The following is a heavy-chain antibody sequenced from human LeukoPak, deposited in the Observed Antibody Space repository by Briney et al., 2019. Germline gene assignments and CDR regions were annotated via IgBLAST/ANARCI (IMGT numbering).Heavy chain of an antibody. J-gene: IGHJ3*02. CDR1: GGSISSGSYY. CDR2: IYTSGST. V-gene: IGHV4-61*02. CDR3: AREWFPYAFDI. Sequence: SETLSLTCTVCGGSISSGSYYWSWIRQPAGKGLEWIGRIYTSGSTNYNPSLKSRVTISVDTSKNQFSLKLSSVTAADTAVYYCAREWFPYAFDIWGQGTMVTVSS. D-gene: IGHD3-10*01.